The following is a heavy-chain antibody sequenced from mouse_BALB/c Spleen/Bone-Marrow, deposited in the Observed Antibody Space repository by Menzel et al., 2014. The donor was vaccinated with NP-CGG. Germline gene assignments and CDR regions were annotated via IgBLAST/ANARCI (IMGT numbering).Heavy chain of an antibody. CDR3: ARPKGFALDY. V-gene: IGHV1-4*01. CDR1: GYTFTDYT. J-gene: IGHJ2*01. Sequence: VQLVESGAELASPGASVKMSCKASGYTFTDYTIQWVKQRPGQGLEWIGYVNPRSGYANYNQKFKDKATLTADKSSSTAFMQLSSLTSEDSAVYYCARPKGFALDYWGQGTALTVSS. CDR2: VNPRSGYA.